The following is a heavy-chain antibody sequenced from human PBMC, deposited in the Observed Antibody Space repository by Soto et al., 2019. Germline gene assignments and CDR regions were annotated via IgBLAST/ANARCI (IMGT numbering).Heavy chain of an antibody. CDR1: GGSINSGGYY. CDR3: VRGRGYTFQNFFAL. J-gene: IGHJ5*02. V-gene: IGHV4-31*01. Sequence: QVHLQESGPGLLKPSQTLSLTCTVSGGSINSGGYYWTWIRQHPETRLEWLGNIDHSGTTYYNPSLRSLLSISLDASQNEFSLQVTSMTAADTAVYFCVRGRGYTFQNFFALWGQGSLVTVSS. CDR2: IDHSGTT. D-gene: IGHD5-18*01.